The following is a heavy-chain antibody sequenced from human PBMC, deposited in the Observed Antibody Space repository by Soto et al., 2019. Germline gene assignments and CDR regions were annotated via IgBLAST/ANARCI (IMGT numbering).Heavy chain of an antibody. J-gene: IGHJ5*02. D-gene: IGHD3-3*01. CDR3: AREEGTIFGVVSHPNNWFDP. CDR2: INPNSGGT. V-gene: IGHV1-2*02. Sequence: GASVKVYCKASGYPFTDSDMHCVRHAPVQGLEWMGWINPNSGGTNYAQKFQGRVTMTRDTSISTAYMELSRLRSDDTAVYYCAREEGTIFGVVSHPNNWFDPWGQGTLVTVSS. CDR1: GYPFTDSD.